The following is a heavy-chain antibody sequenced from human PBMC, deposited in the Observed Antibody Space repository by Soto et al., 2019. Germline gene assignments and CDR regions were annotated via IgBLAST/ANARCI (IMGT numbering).Heavy chain of an antibody. CDR3: ARVGSGSYYSTGYMDV. CDR2: IYYRGNT. J-gene: IGHJ6*03. D-gene: IGHD3-10*01. Sequence: SETLSLTCSVSDDSINSDKYYWGWIRQPPGKGLEWIGSIYYRGNTYYNPSLQTRVTISLDTSRSQFSLKLSSVTAADTAVYYCARVGSGSYYSTGYMDVWGKGTTVTVSS. V-gene: IGHV4-39*07. CDR1: DDSINSDKYY.